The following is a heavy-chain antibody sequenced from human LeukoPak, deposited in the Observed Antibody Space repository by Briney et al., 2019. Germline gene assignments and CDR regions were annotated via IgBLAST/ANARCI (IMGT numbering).Heavy chain of an antibody. CDR2: ISGSGGST. V-gene: IGHV3-23*01. Sequence: AGSLRLSCAASGFTFSSYAMSWVRQAPGKGLEWVSAISGSGGSTYYADSVNGRFNISRDNSKNTLYLQMNSLRGEDTAVYYCAKDKIGYYYGSGTEYYFDYWGQGTLVTVSS. CDR3: AKDKIGYYYGSGTEYYFDY. J-gene: IGHJ4*02. D-gene: IGHD3-10*01. CDR1: GFTFSSYA.